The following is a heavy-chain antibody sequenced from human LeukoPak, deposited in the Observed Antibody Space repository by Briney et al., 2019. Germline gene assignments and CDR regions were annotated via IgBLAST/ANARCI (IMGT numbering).Heavy chain of an antibody. CDR2: ISSSSSTI. CDR1: GFTFSSYS. D-gene: IGHD3-22*01. J-gene: IGHJ3*02. Sequence: GGSLRLSCAASGFTFSSYSMNWVRQAPGKGLEGVSYISSSSSTIYYADSVKGRFTISRDNAKNSLYLQMNSLRAEDTAVYYCAREGDYYDSSGYRFDAFDIWGQGTMVTVSS. V-gene: IGHV3-48*04. CDR3: AREGDYYDSSGYRFDAFDI.